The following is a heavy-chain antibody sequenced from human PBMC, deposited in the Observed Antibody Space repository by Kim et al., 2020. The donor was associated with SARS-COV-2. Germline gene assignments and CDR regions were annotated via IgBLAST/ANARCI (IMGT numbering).Heavy chain of an antibody. Sequence: GGSLRLSCAASGFTFTSYAMSWVRQAPGKGLEWVSGISGSGGSTFYADSVKGRFTISRDNSKNTLYLQMNILRAEDTAVYYCAKDRIQLWLWDFWGLGTLVTVSS. J-gene: IGHJ4*02. D-gene: IGHD5-18*01. CDR2: ISGSGGST. CDR3: AKDRIQLWLWDF. V-gene: IGHV3-23*01. CDR1: GFTFTSYA.